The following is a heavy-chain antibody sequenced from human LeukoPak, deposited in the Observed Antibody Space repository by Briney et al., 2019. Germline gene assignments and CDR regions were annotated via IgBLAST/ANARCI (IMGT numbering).Heavy chain of an antibody. Sequence: GGSLRLSCAASGFTFSSYEMNWVRQAPGKGLEWVSYISSSGSTIYYADSVKGRFTISRDNAKNSLYLQMNSLRAEDTAVYYCAREGRAAAGPHYYYGMDVWGQGTTVTVSS. D-gene: IGHD6-13*01. CDR3: AREGRAAAGPHYYYGMDV. CDR2: ISSSGSTI. CDR1: GFTFSSYE. V-gene: IGHV3-48*03. J-gene: IGHJ6*02.